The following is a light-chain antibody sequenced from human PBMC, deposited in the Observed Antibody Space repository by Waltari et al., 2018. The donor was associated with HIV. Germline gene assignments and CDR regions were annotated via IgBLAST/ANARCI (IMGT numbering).Light chain of an antibody. Sequence: QSALTQPASASGSPGQSITISCTGTSSDVGRYNLVSWYQQHPGKAPTLMIYEVSKLPSGVSNRFSGSKSGNTASLTSSGLQAEDEADYYCCSYAGSSTPVFGGGTKLTVL. CDR1: SSDVGRYNL. CDR3: CSYAGSSTPV. J-gene: IGLJ2*01. V-gene: IGLV2-23*02. CDR2: EVS.